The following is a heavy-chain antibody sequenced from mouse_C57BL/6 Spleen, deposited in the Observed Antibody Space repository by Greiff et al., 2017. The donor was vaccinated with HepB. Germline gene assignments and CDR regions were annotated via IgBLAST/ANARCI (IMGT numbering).Heavy chain of an antibody. V-gene: IGHV1-69*01. CDR2: IDPSDSYT. J-gene: IGHJ4*01. Sequence: VQLQQPGAELVMPGASVKLSCKASGYTFTSYWMHWVKQRPGQGLEWIGEIDPSDSYTNYNQKFKGKSTLTVDKSSSTAYMQLSSLTSEDSAVYYCAVLTTVVPYAMDYWGQGTSVTVSS. CDR1: GYTFTSYW. CDR3: AVLTTVVPYAMDY. D-gene: IGHD1-1*01.